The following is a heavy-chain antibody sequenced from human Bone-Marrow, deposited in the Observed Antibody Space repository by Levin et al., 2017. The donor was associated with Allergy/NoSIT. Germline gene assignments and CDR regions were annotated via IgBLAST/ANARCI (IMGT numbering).Heavy chain of an antibody. J-gene: IGHJ6*02. CDR3: ARVDGEYPWNYFYSMDV. Sequence: ASETLSLTCDVSGYSISRRYYWGWIRQPPGKGLEWIASMYHSGSTYYNPSLRSRVTISIDTSKNQYSLRLSSVTAADTAIYFCARVDGEYPWNYFYSMDVWGQGITVTVSS. CDR2: MYHSGST. D-gene: IGHD4-17*01. V-gene: IGHV4-38-2*01. CDR1: GYSISRRYY.